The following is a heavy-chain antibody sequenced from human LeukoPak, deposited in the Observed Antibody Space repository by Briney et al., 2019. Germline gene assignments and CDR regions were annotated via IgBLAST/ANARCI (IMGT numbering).Heavy chain of an antibody. CDR1: GGSISSYY. CDR3: ARLLYYYDSSGLGTGYFDY. D-gene: IGHD3-22*01. CDR2: IYYSGST. V-gene: IGHV4-59*08. J-gene: IGHJ4*02. Sequence: ASETLSLTCTVSGGSISSYYWSWIRQPPGKGLEWIGYIYYSGSTNYNPSLKSRVTISVDTSKNQFSLKLSSVTAADTAVYYCARLLYYYDSSGLGTGYFDYWGQGTLVTVSS.